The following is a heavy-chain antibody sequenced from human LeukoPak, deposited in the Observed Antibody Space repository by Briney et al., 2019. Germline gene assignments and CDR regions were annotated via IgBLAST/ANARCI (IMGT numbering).Heavy chain of an antibody. V-gene: IGHV1-18*01. CDR2: ISGYNGNT. Sequence: ASVKVSCKASIYTFTTYGISWVRQAPGQGLEWMGWISGYNGNTNYAQKFQGRVTMTTDTSTSTAYMELRSLRSDDTAVYFCARDGQQLVQHDAFDIWGQGTMVTVSS. CDR1: IYTFTTYG. J-gene: IGHJ3*02. D-gene: IGHD6-13*01. CDR3: ARDGQQLVQHDAFDI.